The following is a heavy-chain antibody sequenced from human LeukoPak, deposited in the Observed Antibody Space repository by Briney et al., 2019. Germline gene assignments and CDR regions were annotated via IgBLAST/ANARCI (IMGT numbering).Heavy chain of an antibody. V-gene: IGHV4-38-2*02. D-gene: IGHD3-22*01. CDR3: AREGDYYDRSGFRRRDLDY. CDR1: GYSISSGYY. J-gene: IGHJ4*02. CDR2: IYHSGRT. Sequence: SETLSLTCTVSGYSISSGYYWGWIRQPPGKGLEWFGTIYHSGRTYYNPSLKSRVTISVDTSKNQFSLKLISVTAADTAVYYCAREGDYYDRSGFRRRDLDYWGQGTLVTVSS.